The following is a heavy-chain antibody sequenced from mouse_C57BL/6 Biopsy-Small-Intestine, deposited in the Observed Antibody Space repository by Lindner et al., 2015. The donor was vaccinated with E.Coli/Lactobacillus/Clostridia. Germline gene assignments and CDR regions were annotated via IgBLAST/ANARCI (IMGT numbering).Heavy chain of an antibody. D-gene: IGHD1-1*01. CDR2: ITSVSSTI. Sequence: VQLQESGGGVVKPGGSLKLSCAASGFTFSDYGVHWVRQPPEKGLEWVAFITSVSSTIYYADTVKGRFTISRDNAKNTLFLQMTSLRSEDTAMYYCAREDYGSTYGWYFDVWGTGTTVTVSS. CDR1: GFTFSDYG. CDR3: AREDYGSTYGWYFDV. V-gene: IGHV5-17*01. J-gene: IGHJ1*03.